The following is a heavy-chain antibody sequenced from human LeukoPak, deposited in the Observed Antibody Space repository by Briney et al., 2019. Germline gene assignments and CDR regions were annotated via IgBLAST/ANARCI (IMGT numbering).Heavy chain of an antibody. V-gene: IGHV3-74*01. D-gene: IGHD1-14*01. J-gene: IGHJ3*01. CDR1: GFTFGNSW. CDR2: INADGSTA. CDR3: VVVVEPPDSDGFDV. Sequence: GGSLRLSCAASGFTFGNSWVHWVRQAPGKGLVWVSLINADGSTATYADSVKGRFTISRDNASNTLSLQMNSLTIEDTAVYYCVVVVEPPDSDGFDVWGQGTMITVSS.